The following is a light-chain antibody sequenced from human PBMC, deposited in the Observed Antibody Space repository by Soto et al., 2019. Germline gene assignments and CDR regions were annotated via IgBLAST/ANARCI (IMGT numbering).Light chain of an antibody. V-gene: IGKV3-15*01. CDR2: GAS. CDR3: QHYYIWPRT. J-gene: IGKJ1*01. CDR1: QSILRN. Sequence: DRVMPQYPATLSVSPGERATLSCRATQSILRNLAWYQHKPGQPPRLLIYGASTRATGIPGRFSGSGSGTEFTLTISSLQSEDFAVYDCQHYYIWPRTFGQGTKVEIK.